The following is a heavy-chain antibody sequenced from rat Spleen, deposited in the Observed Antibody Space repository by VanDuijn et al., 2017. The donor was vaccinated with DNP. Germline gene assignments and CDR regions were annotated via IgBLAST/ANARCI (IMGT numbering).Heavy chain of an antibody. CDR2: IVYDGGGI. J-gene: IGHJ2*01. CDR3: ARHDY. Sequence: EVQLVESGGGIIQPGRSLKLSCAASGFTFSDYNLAWVRQAPKKGLEWVATIVYDGGGIHYRDSVQGRFTVSRDNAESTLYLQMDSLRSEDTATYYCARHDYWGQGVMVTVSS. CDR1: GFTFSDYN. V-gene: IGHV5S10*01.